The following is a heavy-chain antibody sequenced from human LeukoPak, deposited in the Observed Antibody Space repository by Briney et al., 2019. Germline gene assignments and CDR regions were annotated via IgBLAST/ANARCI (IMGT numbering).Heavy chain of an antibody. CDR2: IKQDGSEK. CDR3: ARDSYSSGWYGYYYYYGMDV. J-gene: IGHJ6*02. CDR1: GFTFSRFW. V-gene: IGHV3-7*01. D-gene: IGHD6-19*01. Sequence: GGSLRLSCSASGFTFSRFWMSWVRQAPGKGLEWVANIKQDGSEKYYVDSVKGRFTISRDNAKNSLYLQMNSLRAEDTAVYYCARDSYSSGWYGYYYYYGMDVWGQGTTVTVSS.